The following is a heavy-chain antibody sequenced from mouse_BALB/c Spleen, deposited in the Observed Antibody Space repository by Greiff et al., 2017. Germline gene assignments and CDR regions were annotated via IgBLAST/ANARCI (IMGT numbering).Heavy chain of an antibody. J-gene: IGHJ4*01. D-gene: IGHD2-13*01. CDR1: GYTFTSYW. V-gene: IGHV1S81*02. CDR2: INPSNGRT. CDR3: ASLTGAMDD. Sequence: QVQLKQPGAELVKPGASVKLSCKASGYTFTSYWMHWVKQRPGQGLEWIGEINPSNGRTNYNEKFKSKATLTVDKSSSTAYMQLSSLTSEDTAVYYCASLTGAMDDWGQGTSGTVSS.